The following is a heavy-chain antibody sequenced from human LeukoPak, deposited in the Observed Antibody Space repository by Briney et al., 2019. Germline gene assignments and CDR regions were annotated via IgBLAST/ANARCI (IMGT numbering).Heavy chain of an antibody. V-gene: IGHV1-2*02. CDR1: GYTFTGYY. D-gene: IGHD3-3*01. J-gene: IGHJ4*02. CDR3: ARDRRYYDFWSGYLSPTN. CDR2: INPNSGGT. Sequence: ASVKVSCKPSGYTFTGYYMPWVRQAPGQGLEWMGWINPNSGGTNYAQKFQGRVTMTRDTSISTAYMELSRLRSDDTAVYYCARDRRYYDFWSGYLSPTNWGQGTLVTVSS.